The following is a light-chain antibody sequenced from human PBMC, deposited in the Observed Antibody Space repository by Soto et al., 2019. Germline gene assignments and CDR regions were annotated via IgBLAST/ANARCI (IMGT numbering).Light chain of an antibody. V-gene: IGKV3-11*01. CDR1: QAVGSY. CDR2: DAS. J-gene: IGKJ3*01. Sequence: EMGKTQAPASLPFSQGERATLSCRASQAVGSYLAWYQQKAGQAPRPLIYDASTRAPGIAARFSGSVSGTDFTLTMSSLQPVDAANSCCTAFHSAEPVSLGAGTKVDIK. CDR3: TAFHSAEPVS.